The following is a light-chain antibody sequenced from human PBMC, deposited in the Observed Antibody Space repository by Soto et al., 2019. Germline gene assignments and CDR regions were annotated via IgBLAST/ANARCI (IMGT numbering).Light chain of an antibody. CDR2: SNN. Sequence: QSVLTQPPSASGTPGQRVTISCSGSSSNIGSNTVNWYQQLPGTAPKLLIYSNNQRPSGVRDRFSGSKSGTSASLAISGLQSEDEADYYCAAWDDSLEVVFGGGTQLTVL. V-gene: IGLV1-44*01. J-gene: IGLJ2*01. CDR3: AAWDDSLEVV. CDR1: SSNIGSNT.